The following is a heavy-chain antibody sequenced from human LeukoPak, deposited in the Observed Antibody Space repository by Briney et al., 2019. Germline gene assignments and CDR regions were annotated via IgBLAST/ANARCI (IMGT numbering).Heavy chain of an antibody. CDR1: GFTFSSYA. D-gene: IGHD6-6*01. V-gene: IGHV3-23*01. CDR3: AKDTYSSSSGNPDAFDI. J-gene: IGHJ3*02. Sequence: PGGSLRLSCAASGFTFSSYAMSWVRQAPGKGLEWVSAISGSGGSTYYADSVKGRFTISRDNSKNTLYLQMNSLRAEDTAVYYCAKDTYSSSSGNPDAFDIWGQGTMVTVSS. CDR2: ISGSGGST.